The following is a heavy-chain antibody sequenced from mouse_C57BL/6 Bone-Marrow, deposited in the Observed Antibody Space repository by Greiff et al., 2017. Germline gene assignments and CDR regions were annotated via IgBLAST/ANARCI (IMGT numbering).Heavy chain of an antibody. CDR2: ISSGSSTI. Sequence: EVQLVESGGGLVKPGGSLKLPCAASGFTFSDYGMHWVRQAPEKGLEWVAYISSGSSTIYYADTVKGRFTISRDNAKNTLFLQMTSLRSEDTAMYYCAVPFAYWGQGTLVTVSA. CDR1: GFTFSDYG. V-gene: IGHV5-17*01. CDR3: AVPFAY. J-gene: IGHJ3*01.